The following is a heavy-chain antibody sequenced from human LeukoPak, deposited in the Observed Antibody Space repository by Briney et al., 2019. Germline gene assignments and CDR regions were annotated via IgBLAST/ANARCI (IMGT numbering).Heavy chain of an antibody. D-gene: IGHD3-22*01. J-gene: IGHJ5*02. CDR3: ARDTSGFGRFDT. CDR2: ITSISNTI. V-gene: IGHV3-48*01. CDR1: GFTFSSYA. Sequence: GGSLRLSCAASGFTFSSYAMSWVRQASGKGLEWISYITSISNTIYYADSVKGRFTISRDNANNSLYLQMNSLRAEDTAVYYCARDTSGFGRFDTWGQGTLVTVSS.